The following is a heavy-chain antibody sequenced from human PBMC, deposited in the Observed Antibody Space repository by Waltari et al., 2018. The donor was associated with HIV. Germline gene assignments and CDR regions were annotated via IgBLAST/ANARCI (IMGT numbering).Heavy chain of an antibody. D-gene: IGHD3-9*01. V-gene: IGHV3-23*01. J-gene: IGHJ4*02. CDR1: GFTFSRSA. Sequence: EVQLLESGGGLVQPGGSLRLSCAASGFTFSRSAISWVRQAPGEGLEWVSAISSSGDTTYYADSVKGRFTISRDNSRNTLYLQMNSLRDEDTALYYCYISDMAHPDFWGQGTLVTVSS. CDR2: ISSSGDTT. CDR3: YISDMAHPDF.